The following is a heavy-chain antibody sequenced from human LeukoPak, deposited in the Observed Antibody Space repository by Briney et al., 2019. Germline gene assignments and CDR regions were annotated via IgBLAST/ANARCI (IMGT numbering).Heavy chain of an antibody. CDR1: GVSISSYY. V-gene: IGHV4-59*01. CDR3: ARLTYDFWSGYYHYYFDF. J-gene: IGHJ4*02. CDR2: IYYRGST. Sequence: SSETLSLTCTISGVSISSYYWSWIRQPPGKELEWIGYIYYRGSTNYNPALKSRLTISVDTSKNQFSLKLSSVTAADTAMYYCARLTYDFWSGYYHYYFDFWGQGTLVTVSS. D-gene: IGHD3-3*01.